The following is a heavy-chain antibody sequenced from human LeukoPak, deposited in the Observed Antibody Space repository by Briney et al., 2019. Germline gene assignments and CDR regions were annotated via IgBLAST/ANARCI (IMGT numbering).Heavy chain of an antibody. V-gene: IGHV4-30-2*01. CDR3: ARGFPRRALDY. J-gene: IGHJ4*02. CDR2: IYHSGST. Sequence: PSQTPSLTCAVSGGSISSGGYSWSWIRQPPGKGLEWIGYIYHSGSTYYNPSLKSRVTISVDRSKNQFSLKLSSVTAADTAVYYCARGFPRRALDYWGQGTLVTVSS. D-gene: IGHD3-10*01. CDR1: GGSISSGGYS.